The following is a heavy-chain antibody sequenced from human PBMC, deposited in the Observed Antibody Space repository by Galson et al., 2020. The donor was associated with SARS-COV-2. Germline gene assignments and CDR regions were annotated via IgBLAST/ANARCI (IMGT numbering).Heavy chain of an antibody. CDR1: GYTLTELS. CDR2: FDHEDGET. Sequence: ASVKVSCKASGYTLTELSMHWVRQAPGKGLEWMGGFDHEDGETIYAQKFKGRVTMTEDTSTDTAYMELSSLRSEDTAVYYCATGPFIVGATVDWFDPGGQGTLVTVSS. J-gene: IGHJ5*02. CDR3: ATGPFIVGATVDWFDP. V-gene: IGHV1-24*01. D-gene: IGHD1-26*01.